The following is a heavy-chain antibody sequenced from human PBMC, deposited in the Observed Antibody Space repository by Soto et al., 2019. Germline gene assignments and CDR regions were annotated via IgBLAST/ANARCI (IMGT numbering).Heavy chain of an antibody. CDR2: MNPNSGNT. J-gene: IGHJ4*02. V-gene: IGHV1-8*01. CDR1: GYTFTSYD. D-gene: IGHD4-17*01. Sequence: QVPLVQSGAEVKKPGASVKVSCKASGYTFTSYDINWVRQATGQGLEWMGWMNPNSGNTGYAQKFQGRVTMTRNTSISTAYMELSSLRSEDTAVYYCARLRRPWYYFDYWGQGTLVTVSS. CDR3: ARLRRPWYYFDY.